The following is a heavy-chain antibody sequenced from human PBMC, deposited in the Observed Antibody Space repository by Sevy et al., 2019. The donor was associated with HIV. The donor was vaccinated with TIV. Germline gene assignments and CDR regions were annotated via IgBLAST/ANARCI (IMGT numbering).Heavy chain of an antibody. CDR1: GITFSSHA. Sequence: GGSPRLSCAASGITFSSHAMHWVRQAPGKGLEWVTIISYDGSNKYYADSVKGRFTISRDNSKNTLYLQMNSLRAEDTAVYYCARADYGDYSGELDYWGQGTLVTVSS. CDR2: ISYDGSNK. V-gene: IGHV3-30-3*01. CDR3: ARADYGDYSGELDY. D-gene: IGHD4-17*01. J-gene: IGHJ4*02.